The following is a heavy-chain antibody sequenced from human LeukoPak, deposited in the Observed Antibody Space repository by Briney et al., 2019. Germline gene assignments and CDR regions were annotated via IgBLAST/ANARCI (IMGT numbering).Heavy chain of an antibody. CDR2: IYYSGST. Sequence: SETLSLTCAVYGGSFSGYYWSWIRQPPGKGLEWIGYIYYSGSTNYNPSLKSRVTISVDTSKNQFSLKLTSVTAADTAVYYCAREGGGFDYWGQGTLVTVSS. V-gene: IGHV4-59*12. D-gene: IGHD3-16*01. CDR1: GGSFSGYY. J-gene: IGHJ4*02. CDR3: AREGGGFDY.